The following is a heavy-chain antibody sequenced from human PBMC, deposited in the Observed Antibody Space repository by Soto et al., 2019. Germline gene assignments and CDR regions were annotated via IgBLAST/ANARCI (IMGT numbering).Heavy chain of an antibody. D-gene: IGHD3-22*01. CDR2: ISAYNGNT. CDR3: AREIEGNSDSSGETRNWFDP. Sequence: QVQLVQSGAEVKKPGASVKVSCKASGYTFTSYGISWVRQAPGQGLEWMGWISAYNGNTNYAQKLQGRVTMTTDTSTSTAYMELRSLRSDDTAVYYCAREIEGNSDSSGETRNWFDPWGQGTLVTVSS. V-gene: IGHV1-18*01. CDR1: GYTFTSYG. J-gene: IGHJ5*02.